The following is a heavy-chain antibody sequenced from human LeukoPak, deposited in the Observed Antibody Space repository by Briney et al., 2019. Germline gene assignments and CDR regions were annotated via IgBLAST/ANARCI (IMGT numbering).Heavy chain of an antibody. D-gene: IGHD2-8*01. J-gene: IGHJ4*02. Sequence: ASVKVSCKASGYTFTAYYIHWVRQAPGQGLEWMGWINPNTGGTNYAQNFQGRVTMTRDTSISTAYMGLSRLTSDDTAVYYCARDPARYCSNGVCYVLDYWGQGTLVTVSS. CDR1: GYTFTAYY. CDR3: ARDPARYCSNGVCYVLDY. CDR2: INPNTGGT. V-gene: IGHV1-2*02.